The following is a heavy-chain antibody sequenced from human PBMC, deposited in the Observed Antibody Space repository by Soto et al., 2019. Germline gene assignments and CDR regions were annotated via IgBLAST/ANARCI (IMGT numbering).Heavy chain of an antibody. D-gene: IGHD1-26*01. CDR1: VGTFSSDP. J-gene: IGHJ6*02. V-gene: IGHV1-69*01. CDR2: IIPIFGTA. Sequence: SVKVAWKAAVGTFSSDPSSWVRDATGQGLEWMRGIIPIFGTANYAQKFQGRVTITADESTSTAYMELSSLRSEDTAVYYCARDSDNELLRYGMDVWGQGTTVTVSS. CDR3: ARDSDNELLRYGMDV.